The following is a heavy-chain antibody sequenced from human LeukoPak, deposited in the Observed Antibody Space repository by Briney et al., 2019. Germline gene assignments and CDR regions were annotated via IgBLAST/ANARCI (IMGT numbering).Heavy chain of an antibody. D-gene: IGHD3-22*01. CDR1: GYTFTGYY. Sequence: ASVKVSCKASGYTFTGYYMHWVRQAPGQGLEWMGWINPNSGGTNYAQKFQGRVTMTRDTSISTAYMELSRLRSDDTAVYYCASDTLYYDSSGYYHPFDYWGQGTLVTVSS. J-gene: IGHJ4*02. CDR3: ASDTLYYDSSGYYHPFDY. CDR2: INPNSGGT. V-gene: IGHV1-2*02.